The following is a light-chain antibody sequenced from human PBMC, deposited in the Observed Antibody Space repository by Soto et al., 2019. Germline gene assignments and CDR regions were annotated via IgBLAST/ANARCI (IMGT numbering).Light chain of an antibody. CDR3: QVRTDWPPFKYT. V-gene: IGKV3-11*01. CDR1: QSVDSF. J-gene: IGKJ2*01. Sequence: EIVLTQSPASLSLSPGERATLSCRASQSVDSFLAWYQQKPGRTPRLLIYDTSNRATGIPARFSGCGSGTDFTLTISRLEPEDFAVYYCQVRTDWPPFKYTFGQGTKLEVK. CDR2: DTS.